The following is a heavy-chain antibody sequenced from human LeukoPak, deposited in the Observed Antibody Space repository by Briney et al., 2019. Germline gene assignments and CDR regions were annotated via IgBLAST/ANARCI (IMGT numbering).Heavy chain of an antibody. CDR1: GGSISSYY. J-gene: IGHJ4*02. CDR3: ARMRYYDYVWGSYRATFNPYYFDY. D-gene: IGHD3-16*02. Sequence: SETLSLTCTVSGGSISSYYWSWIRQPPGKGLEWIGEINHSGSTNYNPSLKSRVTISVDTSKNQFSLKLSSVTAADTAVYYCARMRYYDYVWGSYRATFNPYYFDYWGQGTLVTVSS. CDR2: INHSGST. V-gene: IGHV4-34*01.